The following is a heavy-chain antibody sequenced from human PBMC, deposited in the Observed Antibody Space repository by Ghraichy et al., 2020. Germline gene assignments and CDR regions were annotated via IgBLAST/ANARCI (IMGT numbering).Heavy chain of an antibody. CDR2: IKQDGSEK. CDR3: ARAPMTTVTGNYYYGMDV. Sequence: GGSLRLSCAASGFTFSSYWMSWVRQAPGKGLEWVANIKQDGSEKYYVDSVKGRFTISRDNAKNSLYLQMNSLRAEDTAVYYCARAPMTTVTGNYYYGMDVWGQGTTVTVSS. J-gene: IGHJ6*02. V-gene: IGHV3-7*03. D-gene: IGHD4-17*01. CDR1: GFTFSSYW.